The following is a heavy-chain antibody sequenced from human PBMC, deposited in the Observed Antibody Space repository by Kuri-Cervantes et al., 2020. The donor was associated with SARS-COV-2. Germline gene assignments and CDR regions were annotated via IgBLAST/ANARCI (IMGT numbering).Heavy chain of an antibody. CDR1: GGSISSYY. Sequence: GSLRLSCTVSGGSISSYYWSWIRRPPGKGLEWIGYIYYSGSTNYNPSLKSRVTISVDTSKNQFSLKLSSVTAADTAVYYCARAGYYFDYWGQGTLVTVSS. J-gene: IGHJ4*02. CDR2: IYYSGST. V-gene: IGHV4-59*01. CDR3: ARAGYYFDY.